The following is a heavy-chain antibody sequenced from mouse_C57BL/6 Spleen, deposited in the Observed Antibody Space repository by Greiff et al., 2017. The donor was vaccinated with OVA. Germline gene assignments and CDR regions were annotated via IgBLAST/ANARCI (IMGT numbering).Heavy chain of an antibody. CDR3: AKELGGYAMDY. V-gene: IGHV1-26*01. CDR2: INPNNGGT. D-gene: IGHD4-1*01. CDR1: GYTFTDYY. J-gene: IGHJ4*01. Sequence: VQLQQSGPELVKPGASVKISCKASGYTFTDYYMNWVKQSHGKSLEWIGDINPNNGGTRYNQKFKGKATLTVDKSSSTAYMELRSLTSEDSAVYYYAKELGGYAMDYWGQGTSVTVSS.